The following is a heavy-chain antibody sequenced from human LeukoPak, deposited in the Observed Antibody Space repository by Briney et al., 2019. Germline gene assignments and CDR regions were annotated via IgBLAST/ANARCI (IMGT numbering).Heavy chain of an antibody. CDR1: GYTFSSFG. CDR2: ISAYNGDR. D-gene: IGHD3-10*01. Sequence: ASVKVSCKASGYTFSSFGINWMRQAPGQGLERMGWISAYNGDRNYAQKVQGRVTMTTDTSTSTAYMDLRSLRSDDTAVYYCARGGYYGSGSFPDYWGQGTLVTVSS. V-gene: IGHV1-18*01. CDR3: ARGGYYGSGSFPDY. J-gene: IGHJ4*02.